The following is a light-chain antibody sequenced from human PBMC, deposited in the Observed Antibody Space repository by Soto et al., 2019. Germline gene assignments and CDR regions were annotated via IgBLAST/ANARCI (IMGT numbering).Light chain of an antibody. CDR2: DAS. J-gene: IGKJ1*01. V-gene: IGKV1-5*01. CDR1: QSISSW. CDR3: QQYNSYSRT. Sequence: DIQWTQSPSTLSASVGDRVTITCRASQSISSWLAWYQQKPGKAPKLLIYDASSLESGVPSRFSGSGSGTEFTLTISSLQPDDFATYYCQQYNSYSRTFGQGTKVDIK.